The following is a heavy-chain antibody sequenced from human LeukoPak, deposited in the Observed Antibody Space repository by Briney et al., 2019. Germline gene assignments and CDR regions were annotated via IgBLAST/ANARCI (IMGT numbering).Heavy chain of an antibody. CDR3: ARKFVSYYDSSGYLDAFDI. D-gene: IGHD3-22*01. V-gene: IGHV3-21*01. J-gene: IGHJ3*02. CDR2: ISSSSYI. CDR1: GFTFSSYS. Sequence: GGSLRLSCAASGFTFSSYSMNWVRQAPGKGLEWVSSISSSSYIYYADSVKGRFTISRDNAKNSLYLQMNSLRAEDTAVYYCARKFVSYYDSSGYLDAFDIWGQGTMVTVSS.